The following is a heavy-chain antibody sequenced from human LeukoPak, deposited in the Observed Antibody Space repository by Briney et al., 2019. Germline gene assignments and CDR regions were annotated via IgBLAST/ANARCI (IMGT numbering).Heavy chain of an antibody. CDR3: ARVLEDYDFWSGYIDF. Sequence: YSGGSSHFNPSLKSRVTISMDTSKNQFSLKVTSVTAADTAVYYCARVLEDYDFWSGYIDFWGQGALVTVSS. CDR2: YSGGSS. D-gene: IGHD3-3*01. J-gene: IGHJ4*02. V-gene: IGHV4-59*01.